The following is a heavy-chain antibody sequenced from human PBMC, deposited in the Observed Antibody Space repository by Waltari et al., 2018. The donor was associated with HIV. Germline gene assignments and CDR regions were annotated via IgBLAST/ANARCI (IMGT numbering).Heavy chain of an antibody. Sequence: EVQVVESGGGLIQPGGSLRLSCAVSGFTVNRTYMSWVRQAPGKGLEWVSVIISGSTKYYADSVKGRFIISTDSSKNTLYLQMNSLRVEDTAVYYCVRGGGDPAVRRTAGYQYYGMDVWGQGTTVTVSS. CDR2: IISGSTK. J-gene: IGHJ6*02. CDR3: VRGGGDPAVRRTAGYQYYGMDV. D-gene: IGHD3-10*01. V-gene: IGHV3-53*01. CDR1: GFTVNRTY.